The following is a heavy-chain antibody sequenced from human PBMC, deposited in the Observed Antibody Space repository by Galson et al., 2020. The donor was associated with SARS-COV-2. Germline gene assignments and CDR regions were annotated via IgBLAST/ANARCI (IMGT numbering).Heavy chain of an antibody. D-gene: IGHD2-2*01. Sequence: GGSLRLSCAGPGLTFAGYWMTWVRRAPGKGLEWLATIKHDGTVKNYVDSVRGRFTICRDNARNSLYLQRTSLRVEDTAVYYCARDRSPYAFGCWGQGTLVTFSS. CDR1: GLTFAGYW. CDR3: ARDRSPYAFGC. J-gene: IGHJ4*02. V-gene: IGHV3-7*01. CDR2: IKHDGTVK.